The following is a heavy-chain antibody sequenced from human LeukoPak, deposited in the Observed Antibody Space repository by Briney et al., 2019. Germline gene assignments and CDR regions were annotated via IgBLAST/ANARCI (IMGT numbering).Heavy chain of an antibody. Sequence: GGSLRLSCAASGFTFSSYGMHWVRQAPGKGLEWVAVIWYDGSNKYYADSVKGRFTISRDNSKNTLYLQMNSLRAEDTAVYHCARGSDVVVLDYWGQGTLVTVSS. CDR3: ARGSDVVVLDY. CDR1: GFTFSSYG. D-gene: IGHD2-15*01. V-gene: IGHV3-33*01. CDR2: IWYDGSNK. J-gene: IGHJ4*02.